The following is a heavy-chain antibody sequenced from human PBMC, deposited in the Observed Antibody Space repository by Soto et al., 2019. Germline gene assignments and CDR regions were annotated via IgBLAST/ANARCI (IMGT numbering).Heavy chain of an antibody. J-gene: IGHJ5*02. CDR1: GYTFTSYG. V-gene: IGHV1-18*01. D-gene: IGHD4-4*01. Sequence: GASVKVSCKASGYTFTSYGISWVRQAPGQGLEWMGWISAYNGNTNYAQKLQGRFTMTTDTSTSTAYLELRSLRFDDTAVFYCARLTTVTYWFDPWGQGTLVTVSS. CDR2: ISAYNGNT. CDR3: ARLTTVTYWFDP.